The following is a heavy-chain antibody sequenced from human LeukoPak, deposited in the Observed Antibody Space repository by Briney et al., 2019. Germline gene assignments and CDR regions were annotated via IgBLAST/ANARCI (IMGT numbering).Heavy chain of an antibody. J-gene: IGHJ4*02. D-gene: IGHD4-17*01. CDR3: ARAGDYYFHY. V-gene: IGHV3-21*01. Sequence: GGSLRLSCAASGFTFSTYNMNWVRQAPGKGLEWVSSITSSSSYTFYADSVKGRFTISRDNAKNSLYLQMNSLRAEDTAIYYCARAGDYYFHYWGQGTLVTVSS. CDR2: ITSSSSYT. CDR1: GFTFSTYN.